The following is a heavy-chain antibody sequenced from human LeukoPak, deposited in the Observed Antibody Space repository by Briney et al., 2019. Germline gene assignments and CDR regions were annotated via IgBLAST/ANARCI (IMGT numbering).Heavy chain of an antibody. D-gene: IGHD2-8*01. CDR2: ISSSSSTI. V-gene: IGHV3-48*02. Sequence: PGGSLRLSCAASGFTFSSYSMNWVRQAPGKGLEWVSYISSSSSTIYYADSVKGRFTISRDNAKNSVFLQMNSLRDEDTAVYYCASTKGMDVWGQGTTVTVSS. J-gene: IGHJ6*02. CDR1: GFTFSSYS. CDR3: ASTKGMDV.